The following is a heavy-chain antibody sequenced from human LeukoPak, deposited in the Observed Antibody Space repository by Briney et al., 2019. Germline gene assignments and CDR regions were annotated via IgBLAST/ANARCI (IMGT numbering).Heavy chain of an antibody. CDR2: IYSGGST. D-gene: IGHD3-22*01. J-gene: IGHJ3*02. Sequence: PGGSLRLSCAASGFTVSSNYMSWVRQAPGKGLEWVSVIYSGGSTYYADSVKGRFTISRDNSKNTLYLQMNSLRAEDTAVYYCAKGRITMIVVSGAFDIWGQGTMVTVSS. CDR3: AKGRITMIVVSGAFDI. CDR1: GFTVSSNY. V-gene: IGHV3-53*05.